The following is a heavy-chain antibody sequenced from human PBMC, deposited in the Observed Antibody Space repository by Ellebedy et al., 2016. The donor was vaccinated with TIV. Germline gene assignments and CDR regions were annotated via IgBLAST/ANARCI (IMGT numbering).Heavy chain of an antibody. V-gene: IGHV3-23*01. CDR1: GFTFSSYA. J-gene: IGHJ4*02. Sequence: GESLKISCAASGFTFSSYAMSWVRQAPGKGLEWVSAISGSGGSTYYADSVKGRFTISRDNSKNTLYLQMNSLRAEDTAVYYCAKEQGSGWYWGHYFDYWGQGTLVTVSS. D-gene: IGHD6-19*01. CDR2: ISGSGGST. CDR3: AKEQGSGWYWGHYFDY.